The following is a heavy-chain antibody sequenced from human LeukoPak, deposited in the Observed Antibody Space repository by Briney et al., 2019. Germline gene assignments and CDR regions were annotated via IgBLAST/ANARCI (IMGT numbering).Heavy chain of an antibody. V-gene: IGHV4-39*07. D-gene: IGHD2-21*02. Sequence: PSQTLSLTCTVSGGSISSGSYYWSWVRQPPGKGLEWIGEIYHSGSTNYNPSLKSRVTISVDKSKNQFSLKLSSVTAADTAVYYCARTGDWSYFDYWGQGTLVTVSS. CDR2: IYHSGST. J-gene: IGHJ4*02. CDR1: GGSISSGSYY. CDR3: ARTGDWSYFDY.